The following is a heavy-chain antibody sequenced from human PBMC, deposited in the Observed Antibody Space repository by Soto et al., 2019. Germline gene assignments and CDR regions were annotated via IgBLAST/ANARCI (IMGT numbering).Heavy chain of an antibody. CDR3: ARYGGANSYGSGSGDY. V-gene: IGHV4-31*03. CDR2: IYYSGST. J-gene: IGHJ4*02. Sequence: QVQLQESGPGLVKPSQTLSLTCTVSGGSISSGGYYWSWIRQHPGKGLEWIGYIYYSGSTHYNPSPKSRVTISVDPSKNQFSLNLSSVTAADTAVYYCARYGGANSYGSGSGDYWGQGTLVTVSS. CDR1: GGSISSGGYY. D-gene: IGHD3-10*01.